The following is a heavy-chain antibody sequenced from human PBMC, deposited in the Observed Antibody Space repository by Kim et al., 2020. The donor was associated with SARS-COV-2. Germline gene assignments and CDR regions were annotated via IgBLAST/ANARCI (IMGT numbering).Heavy chain of an antibody. CDR3: ARRGYQLLYSSWFDP. D-gene: IGHD2-2*02. V-gene: IGHV4-39*01. J-gene: IGHJ5*02. Sequence: SETLSLTCTVSGGSISSSSYYWGWIRQPPGKGLEWIGSIYYSGSTYYNPSLKSRVTISVDTSKNQFSLKLSSVTAADTAVYYCARRGYQLLYSSWFDPWGQGTLFTVSS. CDR1: GGSISSSSYY. CDR2: IYYSGST.